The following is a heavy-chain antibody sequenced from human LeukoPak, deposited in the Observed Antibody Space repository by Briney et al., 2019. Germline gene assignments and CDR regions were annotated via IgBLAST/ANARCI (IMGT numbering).Heavy chain of an antibody. D-gene: IGHD5-18*01. CDR3: ARDLGIQSAGE. CDR1: GFTFGNHA. V-gene: IGHV3-21*01. CDR2: ISGSGDSI. Sequence: GGSLRLSCAASGFTFGNHAMNWVRQAPGKGLEWVSAISGSGDSIYYADSVKGRFTISRDNAKNSLYLQMNSLRAEDTAVYYCARDLGIQSAGEWGQGTLVTVSS. J-gene: IGHJ4*02.